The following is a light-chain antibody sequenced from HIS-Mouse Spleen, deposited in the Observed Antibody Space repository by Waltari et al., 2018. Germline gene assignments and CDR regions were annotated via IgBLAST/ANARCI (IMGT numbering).Light chain of an antibody. V-gene: IGLV3-10*01. Sequence: SYELTQPPSVSVSPGQTARITCAGDALPKKYAYAYQHKSGQAPVLVIYEDSKRPSGIPERFSGSSSGTMATLTISGAQVEDEADYYCYSTDSSGNHRVFGGGTKLTVL. CDR1: ALPKKY. CDR2: EDS. J-gene: IGLJ2*01. CDR3: YSTDSSGNHRV.